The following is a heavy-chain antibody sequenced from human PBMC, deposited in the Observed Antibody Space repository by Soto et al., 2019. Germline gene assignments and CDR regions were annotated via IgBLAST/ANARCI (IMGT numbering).Heavy chain of an antibody. J-gene: IGHJ6*02. V-gene: IGHV1-18*01. D-gene: IGHD3-10*01. CDR3: TGEGSAPYYYYGMDA. Sequence: ASVKVSFKASGYTFTTYGISWVRQAPGQGLEWLGWINTHNGNTNYAQNLQGRVIMTADTSTSTAYMELRSLRSDDTAIYYCTGEGSAPYYYYGMDAWGQGTTVTVSS. CDR2: INTHNGNT. CDR1: GYTFTTYG.